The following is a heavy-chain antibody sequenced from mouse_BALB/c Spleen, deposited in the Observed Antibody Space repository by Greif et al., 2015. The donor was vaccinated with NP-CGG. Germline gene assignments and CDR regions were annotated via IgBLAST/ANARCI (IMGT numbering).Heavy chain of an antibody. CDR3: ARGGYGYDEGGAHD. Sequence: EVQLQQSGAELVRPGALVKLSCKASGFNIKDYYMHWVKQRPEQGLEWIGWIDPENGNTIYDPKFQGKASITADTSSNTAYLHLSSLTSEDTAVYYCARGGYGYDEGGAHDWGQGTTLTVSS. V-gene: IGHV14-1*02. CDR2: IDPENGNT. CDR1: GFNIKDYY. D-gene: IGHD2-2*01. J-gene: IGHJ2*01.